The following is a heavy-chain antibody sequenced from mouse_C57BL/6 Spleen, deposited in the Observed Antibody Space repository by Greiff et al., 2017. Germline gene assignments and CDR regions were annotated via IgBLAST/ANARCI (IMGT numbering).Heavy chain of an antibody. CDR2: IHPSDSDT. D-gene: IGHD1-1*01. V-gene: IGHV1-74*01. CDR1: GYTFTSYW. J-gene: IGHJ4*01. CDR3: SIGIVADAYSMDY. Sequence: VQLQQPGAELVKPGASVKVSCKASGYTFTSYWMHWVKQRPGQGLEWIGRIHPSDSDTNYNQKLKGKATLTVDKSSSTAYMQLSSLHTEDSAVYYCSIGIVADAYSMDYWGQGTSVTVSS.